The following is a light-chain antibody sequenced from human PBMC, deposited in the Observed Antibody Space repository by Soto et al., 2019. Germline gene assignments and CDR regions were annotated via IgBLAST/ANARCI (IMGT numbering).Light chain of an antibody. Sequence: DIQMTQSPSSLSASVGDRVTITCRASLNIDRSLAWFQQKSKKAPESLIYAASNLQNGVPSRFSSSGSGTDFTLTIINLQPEDSATYYCQQYHGFPTFGGGTKVEIQ. V-gene: IGKV1D-16*01. J-gene: IGKJ4*01. CDR2: AAS. CDR1: LNIDRS. CDR3: QQYHGFPT.